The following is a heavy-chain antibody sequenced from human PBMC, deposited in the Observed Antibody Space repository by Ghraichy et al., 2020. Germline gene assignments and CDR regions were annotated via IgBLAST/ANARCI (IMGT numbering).Heavy chain of an antibody. CDR2: IYYSGST. CDR3: ASMYYDFWSGYRPGFDY. D-gene: IGHD3-3*01. V-gene: IGHV4-39*01. CDR1: GGSISSSSYY. Sequence: SETLSLTCTVSGGSISSSSYYWGWIRQPPGKGLEWIGSIYYSGSTYYNPSLKSRVTISVDTSKNQFSLKLSSVTAADTAVYYCASMYYDFWSGYRPGFDYWGQGTLVTVSS. J-gene: IGHJ4*02.